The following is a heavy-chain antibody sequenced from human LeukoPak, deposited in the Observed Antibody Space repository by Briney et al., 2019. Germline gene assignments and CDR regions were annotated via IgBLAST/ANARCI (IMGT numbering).Heavy chain of an antibody. V-gene: IGHV4-59*12. Sequence: SETLSLTCTVSGGSISSYYWSWIRQPPGKGLEWIGYIYYSGSTNYNPSLKSRVTISVETSKNQFSLKLSSVTAADTAVYYCAREIFDYDYVWGSYEFRFDPWGQGTLVTVSS. CDR2: IYYSGST. CDR1: GGSISSYY. CDR3: AREIFDYDYVWGSYEFRFDP. D-gene: IGHD3-16*01. J-gene: IGHJ5*02.